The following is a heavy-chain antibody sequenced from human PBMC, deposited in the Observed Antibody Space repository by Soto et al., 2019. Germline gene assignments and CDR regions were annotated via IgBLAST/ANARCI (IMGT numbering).Heavy chain of an antibody. CDR1: GGSFSGYY. CDR2: INHSGST. D-gene: IGHD3-3*01. J-gene: IGHJ4*02. V-gene: IGHV4-34*01. Sequence: SETLSLTCAVYGGSFSGYYWSRIRQPPGKGLEWIGEINHSGSTNYNPSLKSRVTISVDTSKNQFSLKLSSVTAADTAVYYCARSGPFWSGYYPLDYWGQGTLVTVSS. CDR3: ARSGPFWSGYYPLDY.